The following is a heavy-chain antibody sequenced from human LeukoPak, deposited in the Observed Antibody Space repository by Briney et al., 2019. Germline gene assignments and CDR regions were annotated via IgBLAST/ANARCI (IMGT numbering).Heavy chain of an antibody. V-gene: IGHV3-7*01. Sequence: PGGSLRLSCAASGFTFSIYWMSWVRQAPGKGLEWVANIKTDGSEKRYVDSVKGRFTISRDNAKNTMYLQMNSLKGEDTAVYYCARRSNPPGRIDHWGQGTLVTVSS. CDR2: IKTDGSEK. CDR3: ARRSNPPGRIDH. J-gene: IGHJ4*02. D-gene: IGHD1-14*01. CDR1: GFTFSIYW.